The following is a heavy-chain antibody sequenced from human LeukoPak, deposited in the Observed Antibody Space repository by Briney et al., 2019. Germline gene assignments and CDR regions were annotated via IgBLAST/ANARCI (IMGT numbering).Heavy chain of an antibody. D-gene: IGHD3-22*01. CDR1: GFTFDDYG. J-gene: IGHJ3*02. CDR3: ASSVTMTHDAFDI. CDR2: INLNGGST. Sequence: WGTLTLSCAASGFTFDDYGMSWVRHAPRKGLEWVSGINLNGGSTGYADSVKGRFTISRDNAKNSPYLQMNSLRAEDAALYYCASSVTMTHDAFDIWGQGTMVTVSS. V-gene: IGHV3-20*04.